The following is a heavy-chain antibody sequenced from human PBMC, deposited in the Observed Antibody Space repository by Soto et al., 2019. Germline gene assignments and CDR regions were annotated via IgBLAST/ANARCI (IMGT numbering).Heavy chain of an antibody. CDR1: GFTFSSYA. J-gene: IGHJ3*02. Sequence: GGSLRLSCAASGFTFSSYAMSWVRQAPGKGLEWVSAISSSGCSTYYADSVKGRYTISRDNSKNTLYLQMNSLRAEDSAVYYDAKVAPNYFAFDIWGQGTMVTVSS. CDR3: AKVAPNYFAFDI. D-gene: IGHD1-7*01. V-gene: IGHV3-23*01. CDR2: ISSSGCST.